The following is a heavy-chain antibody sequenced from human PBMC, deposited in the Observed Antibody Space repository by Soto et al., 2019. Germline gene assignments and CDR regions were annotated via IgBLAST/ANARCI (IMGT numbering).Heavy chain of an antibody. CDR3: ARDGVGATAYFGYFDY. Sequence: GGSLRLSCAASEIIFNGFGMHWVRQAPGKGLEWVAAIRYDGSDIHYADSVKGRFTISRDNSKNTLYLQMDSLRGEDTAVYYCARDGVGATAYFGYFDYWGQGALVTVSS. J-gene: IGHJ4*02. V-gene: IGHV3-33*01. CDR2: IRYDGSDI. D-gene: IGHD1-26*01. CDR1: EIIFNGFG.